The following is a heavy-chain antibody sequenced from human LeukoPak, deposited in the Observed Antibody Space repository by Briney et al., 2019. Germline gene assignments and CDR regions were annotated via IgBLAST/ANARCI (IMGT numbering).Heavy chain of an antibody. J-gene: IGHJ4*02. V-gene: IGHV4-39*01. CDR3: ARTGYSTGWDRFSFVY. CDR2: IYYSGST. Sequence: PSDTLSLTGTVSGGSISSSYYWGWIRQPPGKGLEWIGGIYYSGSTYYNPSLKSRVTISIDTSKNQFSLKLTSVTAADTAVYYCARTGYSTGWDRFSFVYWGQGTLVTVSS. D-gene: IGHD6-19*01. CDR1: GGSISSSYY.